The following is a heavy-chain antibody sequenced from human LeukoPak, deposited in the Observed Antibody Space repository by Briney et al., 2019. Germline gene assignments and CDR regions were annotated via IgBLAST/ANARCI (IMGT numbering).Heavy chain of an antibody. CDR2: VQHIGGET. CDR3: ATYSIHNAREFRY. V-gene: IGHV3-7*01. CDR1: GFTFSNYG. J-gene: IGHJ1*01. D-gene: IGHD4-11*01. Sequence: GGSLRLSCAASGFTFSNYGMHWVRQAPGKGLEWVANVQHIGGETYYVDSVKGRFTISRDNAKNSVYLQMNSLGADDTAVYYCATYSIHNAREFRYWGQGTLVTVTS.